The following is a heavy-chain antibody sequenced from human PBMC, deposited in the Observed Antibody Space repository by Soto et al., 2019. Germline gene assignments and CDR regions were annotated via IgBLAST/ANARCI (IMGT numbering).Heavy chain of an antibody. V-gene: IGHV1-46*03. CDR2: INPSSGST. D-gene: IGHD6-13*01. Sequence: QVQLVQSGAEVKKPGASVKVSCKASGYTFTSYYINCVRQAPGQGLEWMGIINPSSGSTNYAQKFQGRLTMTRDTSTTTVYMELSRPTSEDTAVYYSARAQGMAPAGRDAFDSWGQGALVTVSS. CDR3: ARAQGMAPAGRDAFDS. CDR1: GYTFTSYY. J-gene: IGHJ4*02.